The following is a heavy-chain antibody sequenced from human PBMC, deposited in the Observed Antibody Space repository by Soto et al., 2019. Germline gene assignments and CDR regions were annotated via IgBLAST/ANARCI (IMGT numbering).Heavy chain of an antibody. CDR2: IIPIFGTA. CDR1: GGTFSSYA. D-gene: IGHD3-22*01. V-gene: IGHV1-69*06. CDR3: ASTPYYYDSSGYSQKNWFDP. Sequence: ASVKVSCKASGGTFSSYAISWVRQAPGQGLEWMGGIIPIFGTANYAQKLQGRVTITADKSTSTAYMELSSLRSEDTAVYYCASTPYYYDSSGYSQKNWFDPWGQGTLVTVSS. J-gene: IGHJ5*02.